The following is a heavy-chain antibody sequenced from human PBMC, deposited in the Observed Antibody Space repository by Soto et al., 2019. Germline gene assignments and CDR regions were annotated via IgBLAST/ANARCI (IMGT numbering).Heavy chain of an antibody. Sequence: QITLKESGPTLVKPTQTLTLTCTFSGFPFSSSAVGVAWIRQPPGKALEWLALIYWDDDKRYSPSLKNRLTISRDTSKNQVVLTMANMDPLDTGTYYWVQRTTLRGVIGAHFYNWGQGTLVTVSS. CDR3: VQRTTLRGVIGAHFYN. CDR2: IYWDDDK. V-gene: IGHV2-5*02. J-gene: IGHJ4*02. CDR1: GFPFSSSAVG. D-gene: IGHD3-10*01.